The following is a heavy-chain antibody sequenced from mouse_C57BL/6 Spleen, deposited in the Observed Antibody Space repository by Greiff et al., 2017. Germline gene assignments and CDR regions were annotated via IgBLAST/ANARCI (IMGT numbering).Heavy chain of an antibody. J-gene: IGHJ2*01. V-gene: IGHV1-82*01. D-gene: IGHD2-1*01. CDR2: IYPGDGDT. CDR1: GYAFSSSW. Sequence: QVQLQQSGPELVKPGASVKISCKASGYAFSSSWMNWVKQRPGKGLEWIGRIYPGDGDTNYNGKFKGKATLTADKSSSTAYMQLSSLTSEDSAVYLCARGEGIYYGNYYYYDYWGQSTTHTVSS. CDR3: ARGEGIYYGNYYYYDY.